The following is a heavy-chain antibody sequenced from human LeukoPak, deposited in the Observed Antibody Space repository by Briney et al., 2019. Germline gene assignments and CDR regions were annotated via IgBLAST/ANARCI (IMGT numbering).Heavy chain of an antibody. D-gene: IGHD1-26*01. CDR2: INHSGST. CDR1: GGSFSGYY. Sequence: YPSETLSLTCAVYGGSFSGYYWSWIRQPPGKGLEWIGEINHSGSTNYNPSLKSRVTISVDTSKNQFSLKLSSVTAADTAVYYCARDQGAGYFDLWGRGTLVTVSS. CDR3: ARDQGAGYFDL. J-gene: IGHJ2*01. V-gene: IGHV4-34*01.